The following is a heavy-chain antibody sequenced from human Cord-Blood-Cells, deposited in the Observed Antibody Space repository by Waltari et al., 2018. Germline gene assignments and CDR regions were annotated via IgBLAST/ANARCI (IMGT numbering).Heavy chain of an antibody. CDR1: GYSISSGYY. CDR2: IYHSGST. D-gene: IGHD2-15*01. CDR3: ARAVESCSGGSCYSYYYGMDV. J-gene: IGHJ6*02. Sequence: QVQLQESGPGLVKPSETLSLTCTVPGYSISSGYYWGWIRQAPAKGLEWIGSIYHSGSTYYNPSLKSRVTISVDTSKNQFSLKLSSVTAADTAVYYCARAVESCSGGSCYSYYYGMDVWGQGTTVTVSS. V-gene: IGHV4-38-2*02.